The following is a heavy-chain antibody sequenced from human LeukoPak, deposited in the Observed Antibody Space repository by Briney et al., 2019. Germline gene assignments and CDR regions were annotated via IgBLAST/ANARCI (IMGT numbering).Heavy chain of an antibody. CDR2: IIPILDMA. CDR3: AVPVDYYDSSGYPY. D-gene: IGHD3-22*01. Sequence: SVKVSCKASGGTLSSYAISWVRQAPGQGLEWMGGIIPILDMANYAQKFQDRVTITADKSTNTAYLELSSLRSEDTAVYYCAVPVDYYDSSGYPYWGQGTLVTVSS. J-gene: IGHJ4*02. CDR1: GGTLSSYA. V-gene: IGHV1-69*10.